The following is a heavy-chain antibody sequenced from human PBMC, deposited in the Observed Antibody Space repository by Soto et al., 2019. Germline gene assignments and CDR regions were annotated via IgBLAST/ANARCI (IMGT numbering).Heavy chain of an antibody. CDR2: INPKSGDT. J-gene: IGHJ4*02. CDR1: GYTFTHYF. V-gene: IGHV1-2*02. CDR3: ARVPGHKNSRGDF. Sequence: QVRLMQSGPEVRRPGASVTVSCKASGYTFTHYFIHWVRRAPGQGLEWMGYINPKSGDTHYSQTFRGRVSMTRDTSTDTANMGLSSIKSDYTAVDFCARVPGHKNSRGDFWGQGTPITVSS. D-gene: IGHD1-7*01.